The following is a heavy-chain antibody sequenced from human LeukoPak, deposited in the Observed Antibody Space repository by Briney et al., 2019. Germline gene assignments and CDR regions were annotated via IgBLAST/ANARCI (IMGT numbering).Heavy chain of an antibody. CDR3: ARFLSLDIVLMAYHDAFDI. D-gene: IGHD2-8*01. CDR2: IRYDGSNK. Sequence: GGSLRLSCAASGFTFSSYGMHWVRQAPGKGLEWVAFIRYDGSNKYYADSVKGRFTISRDNSKNTLYLQMNSLRAEDTAVYYCARFLSLDIVLMAYHDAFDIWGQGTMVTVSS. CDR1: GFTFSSYG. V-gene: IGHV3-30*02. J-gene: IGHJ3*02.